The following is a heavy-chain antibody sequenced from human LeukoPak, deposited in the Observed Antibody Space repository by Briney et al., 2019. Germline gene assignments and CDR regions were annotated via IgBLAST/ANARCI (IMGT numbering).Heavy chain of an antibody. J-gene: IGHJ5*02. CDR2: IYYSGST. V-gene: IGHV4-59*01. Sequence: SETLSLTCTVSGGSIRSYFWSWIRQPPGKGLEWIGNIYYSGSTNYNPSLKSRVTISVDTSKNQFSLKVSSVTAADTAVYYCARTELYNWFDPWGQGTLATVSS. CDR3: ARTELYNWFDP. D-gene: IGHD1-1*01. CDR1: GGSIRSYF.